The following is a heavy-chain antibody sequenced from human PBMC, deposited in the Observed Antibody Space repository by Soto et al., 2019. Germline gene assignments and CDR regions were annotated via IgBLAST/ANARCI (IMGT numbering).Heavy chain of an antibody. D-gene: IGHD2-15*01. Sequence: PSETLSLTCTVSGGSVSSGSYYWSWIRQPPGKGLEWIGYIYYSGSTNYNPSLKSRVTISVDTSKNQFSLKLSSVTAADTAVYYCARHGSGIYCSGGSCYSRREYWFDPWGQGTLVTVSS. CDR2: IYYSGST. CDR1: GGSVSSGSYY. J-gene: IGHJ5*02. V-gene: IGHV4-61*01. CDR3: ARHGSGIYCSGGSCYSRREYWFDP.